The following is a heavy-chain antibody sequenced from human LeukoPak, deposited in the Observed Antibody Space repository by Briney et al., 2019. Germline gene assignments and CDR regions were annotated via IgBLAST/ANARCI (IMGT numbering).Heavy chain of an antibody. CDR2: ISAYNGNT. CDR3: ARSSPLRGMDAFDM. J-gene: IGHJ3*02. CDR1: GYTVTSYG. Sequence: APVKVSCKASGYTVTSYGISWVRQAPGHGGERGGWISAYNGNTDYAQKFQGRVTMSTDTSTNTAYMDLRSLRSDGTAVYYCARSSPLRGMDAFDMWGQGTMVTVSS. D-gene: IGHD3-16*01. V-gene: IGHV1-18*01.